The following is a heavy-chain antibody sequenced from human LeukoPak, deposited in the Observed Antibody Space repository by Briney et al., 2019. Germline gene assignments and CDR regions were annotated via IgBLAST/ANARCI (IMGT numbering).Heavy chain of an antibody. Sequence: ASVKVSCKASGYTFTDYYMHWVRQVLGQGLEWMGWINPNSGVTKYAQMFQGRVTMTRDTSINTAYMELSRLRSDDTAIYYCARDLAADLDYWGQGTLVTVSS. D-gene: IGHD6-13*01. V-gene: IGHV1-2*02. CDR1: GYTFTDYY. CDR3: ARDLAADLDY. CDR2: INPNSGVT. J-gene: IGHJ4*02.